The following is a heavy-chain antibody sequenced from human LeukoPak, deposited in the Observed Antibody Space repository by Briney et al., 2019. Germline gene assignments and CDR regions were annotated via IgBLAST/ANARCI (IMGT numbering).Heavy chain of an antibody. CDR2: IIPIFGTA. D-gene: IGHD1-7*01. CDR1: GGTLRSYA. Sequence: SVKVSCKASGGTLRSYAISRVRQAPGQGLDWMGGIIPIFGTANYAQKFQSRVTITTDESTSTAYMELSSLRSEYTAVYYCARGRELRWFDPWGQGTLVTVSS. V-gene: IGHV1-69*05. CDR3: ARGRELRWFDP. J-gene: IGHJ5*02.